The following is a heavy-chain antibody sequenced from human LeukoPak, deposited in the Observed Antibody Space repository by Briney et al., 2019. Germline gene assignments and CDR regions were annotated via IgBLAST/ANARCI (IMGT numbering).Heavy chain of an antibody. J-gene: IGHJ4*02. V-gene: IGHV3-72*01. D-gene: IGHD1-26*01. CDR1: GFTFSDRY. CDR2: SRNKANSYTT. Sequence: GGSLRLSCAASGFTFSDRYMDWVRQAPGKGLEWVGRSRNKANSYTTEYAASVKGSFTVSRDDSNNSLYLQMNSLKTEDTAVCYCASSPAGRYTFEYWGQGTLVTVSS. CDR3: ASSPAGRYTFEY.